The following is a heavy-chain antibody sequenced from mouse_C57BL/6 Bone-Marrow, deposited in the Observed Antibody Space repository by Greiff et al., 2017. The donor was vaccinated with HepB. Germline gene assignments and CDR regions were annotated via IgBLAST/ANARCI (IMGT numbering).Heavy chain of an antibody. D-gene: IGHD2-4*01. Sequence: QVQLQQPGAELVRPGSSVKLSCKASGYTFTSYWMHWVKQRPIQGLEWIGNIDPSDSETHYNQKFKDKATWTVDKSSSTAYMLLSSLTSEDSAVYYCARHYDYDPYYFDYWGQGTTLTVSS. CDR3: ARHYDYDPYYFDY. CDR2: IDPSDSET. CDR1: GYTFTSYW. V-gene: IGHV1-52*01. J-gene: IGHJ2*01.